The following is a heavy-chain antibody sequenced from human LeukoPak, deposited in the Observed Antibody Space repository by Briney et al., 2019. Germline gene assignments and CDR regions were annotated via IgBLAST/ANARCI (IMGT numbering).Heavy chain of an antibody. D-gene: IGHD6-19*01. CDR2: IYYSRST. Sequence: SETLSLTCTVSGGSISSSSYYWVWIRQPPGKGLEWIGSIYYSRSTYYNPSLKSRLTLSVDTSKNQFSLKLSSVTAADTAVYYCARDETYSSDWQSNHYYYYMDVWGKGTTVTVSS. CDR1: GGSISSSSYY. J-gene: IGHJ6*03. CDR3: ARDETYSSDWQSNHYYYYMDV. V-gene: IGHV4-39*07.